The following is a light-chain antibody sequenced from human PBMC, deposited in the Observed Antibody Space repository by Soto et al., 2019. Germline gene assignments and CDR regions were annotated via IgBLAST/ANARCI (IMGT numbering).Light chain of an antibody. CDR2: AAS. CDR3: QKYDSAPWT. Sequence: DIEMTQSPSSLSASVGDRVTITCRASQGISNYLAWYQQRPGQVPKLLIYAASTLQSGVPSRFSGSGSGTEFTLTISSLQPEDVATYYCQKYDSAPWTFGQGTEVEIK. V-gene: IGKV1-27*01. CDR1: QGISNY. J-gene: IGKJ1*01.